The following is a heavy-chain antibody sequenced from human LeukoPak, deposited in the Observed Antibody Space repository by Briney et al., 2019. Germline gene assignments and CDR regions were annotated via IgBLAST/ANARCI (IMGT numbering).Heavy chain of an antibody. J-gene: IGHJ4*02. D-gene: IGHD3-3*01. V-gene: IGHV4-39*01. Sequence: SETLSLTCTVSGGSISSSSYYWGWIRQPPGKGLEWIGSIYYSGSTYYNPSLKSRVTISVDTSKNQFSLKLSSVTAADTAVYYCAGLRFLEWLPFHWGQGTLVTVSS. CDR3: AGLRFLEWLPFH. CDR1: GGSISSSSYY. CDR2: IYYSGST.